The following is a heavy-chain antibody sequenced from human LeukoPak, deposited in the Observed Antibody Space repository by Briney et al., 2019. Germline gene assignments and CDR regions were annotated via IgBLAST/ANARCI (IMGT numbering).Heavy chain of an antibody. Sequence: GRSLRLSCAASGFTFSSYAMHWVRQAPGKGLEWVAVISYDGSNKYYADSVKGRFTISRDNSRNTLYLQMNSLRAEDTAVYYCAKDKLGISYYFDYWGQGTLVTVSS. CDR1: GFTFSSYA. CDR2: ISYDGSNK. D-gene: IGHD7-27*01. V-gene: IGHV3-30*04. CDR3: AKDKLGISYYFDY. J-gene: IGHJ4*02.